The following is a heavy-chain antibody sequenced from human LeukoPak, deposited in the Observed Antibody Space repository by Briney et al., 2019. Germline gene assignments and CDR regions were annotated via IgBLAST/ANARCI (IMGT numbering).Heavy chain of an antibody. CDR3: AKDRSYYGSGSYVLDY. J-gene: IGHJ4*02. D-gene: IGHD3-10*01. CDR2: IRYDGSNK. V-gene: IGHV3-30*02. Sequence: GGSLRLSCAASGFTFSSYSMNWVRQAPGKGLEWVAFIRYDGSNKYYADSVKGRFTISRDNSKNTLYLQMNSLRAEDTAVYYCAKDRSYYGSGSYVLDYWGQGTLVTVSS. CDR1: GFTFSSYS.